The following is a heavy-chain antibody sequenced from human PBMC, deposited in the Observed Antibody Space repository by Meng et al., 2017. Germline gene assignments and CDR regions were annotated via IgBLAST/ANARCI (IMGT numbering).Heavy chain of an antibody. CDR3: ARRGIAARPFYY. D-gene: IGHD6-6*01. J-gene: IGHJ4*02. CDR2: INHSGST. V-gene: IGHV4-34*01. CDR1: RGYLSDYF. Sequence: GRLREWVEGLLEPWETLSSTLVVFRGYLSDYFGSVIRQPPGKGLGWVGEINHSGSTNYNPSLTGRVTISVDTSKNQFSLQLSSVSAADTAVYYCARRGIAARPFYYWGQGTLVTVSS.